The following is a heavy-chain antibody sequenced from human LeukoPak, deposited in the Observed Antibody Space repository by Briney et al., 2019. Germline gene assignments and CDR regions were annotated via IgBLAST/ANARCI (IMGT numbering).Heavy chain of an antibody. J-gene: IGHJ4*02. CDR2: TSYDGSNK. D-gene: IGHD2-2*01. V-gene: IGHV3-30*18. Sequence: GGSLRLSCAASGFTFSSYGMHWVRQAPGKGLEWVAVTSYDGSNKYYADSVKGRFTISRDNSKNTLYLQMNSLRAEDTAVYYCAKERHRYCSSTSCYYFDYWGQGTLVTVSS. CDR3: AKERHRYCSSTSCYYFDY. CDR1: GFTFSSYG.